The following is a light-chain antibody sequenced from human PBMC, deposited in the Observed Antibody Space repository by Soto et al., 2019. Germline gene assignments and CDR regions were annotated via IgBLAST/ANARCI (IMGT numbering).Light chain of an antibody. CDR2: DTL. Sequence: EIVMPQSPAPLSVSPGARAILSCRTSQSVGSDLAWYQQKPVQTPRIVIYDTLTRATGVPSSSSGSGYGTEFTLTISSLQYEDDAVYCCQNYNSWPLAFGGGTKVDIK. CDR1: QSVGSD. V-gene: IGKV3D-15*01. J-gene: IGKJ4*01. CDR3: QNYNSWPLA.